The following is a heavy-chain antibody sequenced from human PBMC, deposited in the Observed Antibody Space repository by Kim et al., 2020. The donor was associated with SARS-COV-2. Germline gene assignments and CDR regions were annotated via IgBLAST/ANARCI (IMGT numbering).Heavy chain of an antibody. CDR3: AKSRDYYDSSGYHSRSFDF. Sequence: KGRFTISKDNSKNTLYLQMNSLRAEDTAIYYCAKSRDYYDSSGYHSRSFDFWGQGTLVPVSS. J-gene: IGHJ4*02. D-gene: IGHD3-22*01. V-gene: IGHV3-23*01.